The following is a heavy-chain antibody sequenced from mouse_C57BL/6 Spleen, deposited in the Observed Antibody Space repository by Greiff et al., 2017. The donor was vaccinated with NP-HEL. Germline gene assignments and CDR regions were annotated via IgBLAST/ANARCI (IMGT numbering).Heavy chain of an antibody. CDR3: ARSYDGYSS. D-gene: IGHD2-3*01. J-gene: IGHJ3*01. V-gene: IGHV1-26*01. CDR2: INPNNGGT. CDR1: GYTFTDYY. Sequence: VQLQQSGPELVKPGASVKISCKASGYTFTDYYMNWVKQSHGKSLEWIGDINPNNGGTSYNQKFKGKATLTVDKSSSTAYMELRSLTSEDSAVYYCARSYDGYSSWGQGTLVTVSA.